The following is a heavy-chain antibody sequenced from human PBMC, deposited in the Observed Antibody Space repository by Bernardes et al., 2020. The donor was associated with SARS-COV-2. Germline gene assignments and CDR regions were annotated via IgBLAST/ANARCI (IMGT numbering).Heavy chain of an antibody. CDR2: IFYSGSA. Sequence: SETLYLTCTVSGASISGSRYYWAWIRQTPGKGLEWIGGIFYSGSAYFNPSLKSRATISVDRSKNQFSLKLSSVTAADTAVYYCASPGKDYSNYLGAFDIWGQGTLVTVSS. CDR1: GASISGSRYY. CDR3: ASPGKDYSNYLGAFDI. J-gene: IGHJ3*02. V-gene: IGHV4-39*01. D-gene: IGHD4-4*01.